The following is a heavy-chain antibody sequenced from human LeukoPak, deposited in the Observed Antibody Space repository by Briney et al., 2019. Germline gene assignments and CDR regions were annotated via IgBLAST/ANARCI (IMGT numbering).Heavy chain of an antibody. CDR2: ISAYNGNT. CDR3: ARERPARGYSGYDLDY. J-gene: IGHJ4*02. CDR1: GYTFTSYG. V-gene: IGHV1-18*01. D-gene: IGHD5-12*01. Sequence: ASVKVSCKASGYTFTSYGISWVRQAPGQGLEWMGWISAYNGNTNYAQKLQGRVTMTTDTSTSTAYMELRSLRSDDTAVYYCARERPARGYSGYDLDYWGQGTLVTVSS.